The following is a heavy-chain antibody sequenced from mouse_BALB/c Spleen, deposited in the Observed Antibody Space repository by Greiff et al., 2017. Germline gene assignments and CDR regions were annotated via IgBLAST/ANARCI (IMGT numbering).Heavy chain of an antibody. V-gene: IGHV5-4*02. J-gene: IGHJ2*01. CDR1: GFTFSDYY. Sequence: EVQGVESGGGLVKPGGSLKLSCAASGFTFSDYYMYWVRQTPEKRLEWVATISDGGSYTYYPDSVKGRFTISRDNAKNNLYLQMSSLKSEDTAMYYCAREGRYYGNDYWGQGTTLTVSS. CDR3: AREGRYYGNDY. D-gene: IGHD2-1*01. CDR2: ISDGGSYT.